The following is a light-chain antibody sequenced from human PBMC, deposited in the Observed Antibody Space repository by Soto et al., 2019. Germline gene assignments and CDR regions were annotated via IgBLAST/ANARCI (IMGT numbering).Light chain of an antibody. CDR2: DVS. J-gene: IGLJ1*01. CDR1: SSDVGGYNY. V-gene: IGLV2-14*01. CDR3: SSYTSRSTLDV. Sequence: QSVLTQPASVSGSPGQSITISCTGTSSDVGGYNYVSWYQQHPGKAPKLMIYDVSNRPSGVSNRFSGSKSGNTASLTIFGLQAEDEADYYCSSYTSRSTLDVFGTGTKVTVL.